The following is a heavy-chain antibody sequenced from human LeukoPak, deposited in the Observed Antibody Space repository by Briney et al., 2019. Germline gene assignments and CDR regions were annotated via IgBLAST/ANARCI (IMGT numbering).Heavy chain of an antibody. V-gene: IGHV3-33*01. Sequence: GGSLRLSCAASGFTFSSYGMHWVRQAPGKGPEWVAVIWYDGSNKYYADSVKGRFTISRDNSKNTLYLQMNSLRAEDTAVYYCARDPGPYYYMDVWGKGTTVTVSS. J-gene: IGHJ6*03. CDR3: ARDPGPYYYMDV. CDR2: IWYDGSNK. CDR1: GFTFSSYG.